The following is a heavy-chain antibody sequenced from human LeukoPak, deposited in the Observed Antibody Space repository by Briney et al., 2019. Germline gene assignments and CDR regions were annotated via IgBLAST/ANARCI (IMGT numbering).Heavy chain of an antibody. J-gene: IGHJ3*02. Sequence: GDSLKISCKGSGYSFTTYWIDWVRQMPGKGLEWMGLIQPGDSQTRYSPSFQGQVTFSDDKSISTAYLQWSSLRASDTGIYYCARRLETGAFDIWGQGTMVTVSS. CDR1: GYSFTTYW. D-gene: IGHD1-1*01. CDR2: IQPGDSQT. V-gene: IGHV5-51*01. CDR3: ARRLETGAFDI.